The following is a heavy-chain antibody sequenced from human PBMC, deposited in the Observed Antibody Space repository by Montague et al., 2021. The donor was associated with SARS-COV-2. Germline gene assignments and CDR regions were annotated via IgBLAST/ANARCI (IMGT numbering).Heavy chain of an antibody. Sequence: PALVKPTQTLTLTCTFSGFSLSTSGMCVSWIRQPPGKALEWLALIDWDDDKYYSTSLKTRLTISKDTSKSQVVLTMTNMDPVDTATYYCARTYYDILPNLYYFDYWGQGTLVTVSS. J-gene: IGHJ4*02. V-gene: IGHV2-70*01. D-gene: IGHD3-9*01. CDR3: ARTYYDILPNLYYFDY. CDR1: GFSLSTSGMC. CDR2: IDWDDDK.